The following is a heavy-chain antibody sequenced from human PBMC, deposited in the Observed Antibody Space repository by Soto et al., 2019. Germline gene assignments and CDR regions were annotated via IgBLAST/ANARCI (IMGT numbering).Heavy chain of an antibody. Sequence: PGGSLRLSCAGSGFIFHNYAMNWVRQAPGKGLEWVSAISGSGGSTYDADSVKGRFNISRDKSKNPLYLEMNSLSAEDTAVYYCARDMTGYFYYGMDVWGPGTTVTVS. CDR2: ISGSGGST. V-gene: IGHV3-23*01. J-gene: IGHJ6*02. CDR3: ARDMTGYFYYGMDV. CDR1: GFIFHNYA.